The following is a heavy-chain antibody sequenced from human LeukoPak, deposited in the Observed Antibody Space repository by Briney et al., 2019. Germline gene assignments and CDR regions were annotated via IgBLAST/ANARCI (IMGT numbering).Heavy chain of an antibody. CDR3: ASSRWLQPFDY. V-gene: IGHV3-23*01. Sequence: GGPLRLSCAASGFTFSSYGMSWVRQAPGKGLEWVSAISGSGGSTYYADSVKGRFTISRDNSKNTLYLQMNSLRAEDTAVYYCASSRWLQPFDYWGQGTLVTVSS. J-gene: IGHJ4*02. CDR1: GFTFSSYG. CDR2: ISGSGGST. D-gene: IGHD5-24*01.